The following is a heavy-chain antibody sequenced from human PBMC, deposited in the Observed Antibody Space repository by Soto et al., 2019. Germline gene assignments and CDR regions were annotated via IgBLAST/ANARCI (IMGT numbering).Heavy chain of an antibody. J-gene: IGHJ4*02. CDR1: GYTFTSYY. CDR3: ARLIDQTYYYDSSGYPKVEYFDY. V-gene: IGHV1-46*01. Sequence: QAQLVQSGAEVKKPGASVKVSCKASGYTFTSYYMHWVRQAPGQGLEWMGIINPSGGSTSYAQKFQGRVTMTRDTSTSTVYMELSSLRSEDTAVYYCARLIDQTYYYDSSGYPKVEYFDYWGQGTLVTVSS. CDR2: INPSGGST. D-gene: IGHD3-22*01.